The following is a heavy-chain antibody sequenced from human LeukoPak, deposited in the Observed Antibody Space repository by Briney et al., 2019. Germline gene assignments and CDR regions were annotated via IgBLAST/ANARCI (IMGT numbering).Heavy chain of an antibody. CDR1: GYTFTSYG. V-gene: IGHV1-18*01. CDR2: ISAYNGNT. J-gene: IGHJ6*02. D-gene: IGHD2-21*02. CDR3: AAAYCGGDCFYYYYYGMDV. Sequence: ASVKVSCKASGYTFTSYGISWVRQAPGQGLEWMGWISAYNGNTNYAQKLQGRVTMTTDTSTSTAYMELRSLRSDDTAVYYCAAAYCGGDCFYYYYYGMDVWGQGTTVTVSS.